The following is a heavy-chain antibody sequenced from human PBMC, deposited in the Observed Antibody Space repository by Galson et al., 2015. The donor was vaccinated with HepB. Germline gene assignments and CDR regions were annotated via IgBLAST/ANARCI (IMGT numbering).Heavy chain of an antibody. CDR1: GDPFNRYV. D-gene: IGHD3-16*01. CDR2: IIPMLGTA. V-gene: IGHV1-69*10. J-gene: IGHJ4*02. Sequence: SVKVSCKVSGDPFNRYVMTWVRQAPGQGPEWMGGIIPMLGTANYAQRFQGRVTITADKSINTAYMELSSLTFEDTAIYYCARVPLRTRQFDYWGQGTLVTVSS. CDR3: ARVPLRTRQFDY.